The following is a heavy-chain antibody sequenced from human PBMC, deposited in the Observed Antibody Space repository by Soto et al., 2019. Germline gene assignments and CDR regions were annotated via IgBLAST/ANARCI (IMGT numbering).Heavy chain of an antibody. J-gene: IGHJ5*02. V-gene: IGHV3-23*01. D-gene: IGHD2-2*01. CDR2: ISGSGGST. Sequence: GGSLRLSCAASGFTFSSYAMSWVRQAPGKGLEWVSAISGSGGSTYYADSVKGRFTISRDNSKNTLYLQMNSLRAEDTAVYYCAKDYVVVVPAAIPGNWFDPWGQGTLVTVSS. CDR3: AKDYVVVVPAAIPGNWFDP. CDR1: GFTFSSYA.